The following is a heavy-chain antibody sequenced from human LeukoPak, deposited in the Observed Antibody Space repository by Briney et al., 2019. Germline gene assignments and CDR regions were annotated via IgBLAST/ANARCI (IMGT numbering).Heavy chain of an antibody. CDR2: IYYSGST. D-gene: IGHD1-26*01. CDR1: GGSISSYY. Sequence: SETLSLTCTVSGGSISSYYWSWIRQPPGKGLEWIGYIYYSGSTNYNPSLKSRVTIPVDTSKNQFSLKLSSVTAADTAVYYCARYSGSYYFDYWGQGTLVTVSS. CDR3: ARYSGSYYFDY. V-gene: IGHV4-59*08. J-gene: IGHJ4*02.